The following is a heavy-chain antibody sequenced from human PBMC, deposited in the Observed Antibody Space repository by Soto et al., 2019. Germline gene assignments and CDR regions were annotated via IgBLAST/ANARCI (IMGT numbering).Heavy chain of an antibody. Sequence: GESLKISCAASGFTFSSYAMHWVRQAPGKGLEWVAVISYDGSNKYYAESVKGRFTISRDNSKNTLYLQMNSLRAEDTAVYYCARDRTYRIAVADENYYYGMDVWGQGTTVTVSS. CDR2: ISYDGSNK. J-gene: IGHJ6*02. D-gene: IGHD6-19*01. V-gene: IGHV3-30-3*01. CDR3: ARDRTYRIAVADENYYYGMDV. CDR1: GFTFSSYA.